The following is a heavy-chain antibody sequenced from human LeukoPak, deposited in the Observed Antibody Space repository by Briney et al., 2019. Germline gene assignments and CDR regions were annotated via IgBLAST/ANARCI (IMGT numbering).Heavy chain of an antibody. CDR3: AKDPGTVGGWDC. CDR1: GFTFSSYA. Sequence: GGSLRLSCAASGFTFSSYAMHWVRQAPGKGLEWVAVISYDGSNKYYADSVKGRFTISRDNSKNTLYLQMNSLRAEDTAVYYCAKDPGTVGGWDCWGQGTLVTVSS. J-gene: IGHJ4*02. V-gene: IGHV3-30-3*01. D-gene: IGHD1-26*01. CDR2: ISYDGSNK.